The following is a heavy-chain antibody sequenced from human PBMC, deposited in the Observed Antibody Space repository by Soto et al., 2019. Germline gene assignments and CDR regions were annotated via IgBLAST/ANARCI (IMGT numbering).Heavy chain of an antibody. CDR1: GGSISSSSYY. Sequence: PSETLPLTCTVSGGSISSSSYYWGWIRQPPGKGLEWIGSIYYSGSTYYNPSLKSRVTISVDTSKNQFSLKLSSVTAADTAVYYCDCYYDSSGTNHAFDIWGQGTMVTV. V-gene: IGHV4-39*01. J-gene: IGHJ3*02. CDR3: DCYYDSSGTNHAFDI. D-gene: IGHD3-22*01. CDR2: IYYSGST.